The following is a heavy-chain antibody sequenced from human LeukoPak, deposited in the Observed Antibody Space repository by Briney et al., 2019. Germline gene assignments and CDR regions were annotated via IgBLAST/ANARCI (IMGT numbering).Heavy chain of an antibody. V-gene: IGHV4-39*01. CDR1: GGSISSSSYY. D-gene: IGHD2/OR15-2a*01. CDR3: ARRGGKYYYDY. Sequence: PSETLSLTCTVSGGSISSSSYYWGWIRQPPGKGLEGIGSIYYSGSTYYNPSLKSRVTISVDTSKNQFSLKLSSVTAADTAVYYCARRGGKYYYDYWGQGTLVTVSS. J-gene: IGHJ4*02. CDR2: IYYSGST.